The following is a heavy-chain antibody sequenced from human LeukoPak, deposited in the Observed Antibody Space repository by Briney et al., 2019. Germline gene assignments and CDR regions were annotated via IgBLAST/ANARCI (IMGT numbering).Heavy chain of an antibody. CDR1: GSTFSSYW. CDR3: ARDRGYSIDY. J-gene: IGHJ4*02. Sequence: GGSLRLSCAASGSTFSSYWMHWVRQAPGKGLVWVSLIKSDGSSTTYADSVKGRFTISRDNAKDTLYLQMNSLRAEDTAVYYCARDRGYSIDYWGQGTLVTVSS. V-gene: IGHV3-74*01. D-gene: IGHD3-10*01. CDR2: IKSDGSST.